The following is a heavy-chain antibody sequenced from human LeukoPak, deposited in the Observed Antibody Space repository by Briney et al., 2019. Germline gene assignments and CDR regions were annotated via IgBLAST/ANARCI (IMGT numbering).Heavy chain of an antibody. Sequence: ASLKVSCKASGYTFTSYGISWVRQAPGQGLEWMGWISAYNGNTNYAQKLQGRVTMTTDTSTSAAYMELRSLRSGDTAVYYCARVSSGWYRYFQHWGQGTLVTVSS. CDR3: ARVSSGWYRYFQH. CDR1: GYTFTSYG. V-gene: IGHV1-18*04. CDR2: ISAYNGNT. J-gene: IGHJ1*01. D-gene: IGHD6-19*01.